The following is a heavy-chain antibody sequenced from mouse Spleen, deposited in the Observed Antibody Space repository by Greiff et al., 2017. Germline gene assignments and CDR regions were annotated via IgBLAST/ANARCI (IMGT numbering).Heavy chain of an antibody. CDR3: ARRNQTGPFAY. V-gene: IGHV5-15*01. CDR1: GFTFSDYG. CDR2: ISNLAYSI. D-gene: IGHD4-1*01. J-gene: IGHJ3*01. Sequence: EVMLVESGGGLVQPGGSLKLSCAASGFTFSDYGMAWVRQAPRKGPEWVAFISNLAYSIYYADTVTGRFTISRENAKNTLYLEMSSLRSEDTAMYYCARRNQTGPFAYWGQGTLVTVSA.